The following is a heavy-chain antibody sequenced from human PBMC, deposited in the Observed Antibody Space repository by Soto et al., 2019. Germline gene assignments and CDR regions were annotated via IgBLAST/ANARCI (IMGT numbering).Heavy chain of an antibody. D-gene: IGHD3-3*01. J-gene: IGHJ6*02. Sequence: VASVKVSCKASGGTFSSYAISWVRQAPGQGLEWMGGIIPIFGTANYAQKFQGRVTITADESTSTAYMELSSLRSEDTAVYHCARDQARTIFGVVIHYYYYGMDVWGQGTTVTVSS. CDR3: ARDQARTIFGVVIHYYYYGMDV. CDR2: IIPIFGTA. V-gene: IGHV1-69*13. CDR1: GGTFSSYA.